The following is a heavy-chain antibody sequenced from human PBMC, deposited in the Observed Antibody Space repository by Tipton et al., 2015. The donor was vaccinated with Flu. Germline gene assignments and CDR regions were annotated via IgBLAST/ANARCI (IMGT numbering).Heavy chain of an antibody. Sequence: TLSLTCAVSGYSISSGDYWGWIRQPSGKGLEWIGSIYQSGSNYYNPSLTSRVTVSVDTSKNQFSLRLSSVTAADTAVYYCARHTGDSVRGVIDYWGQGTLVTVSS. CDR2: IYQSGSN. D-gene: IGHD3-10*02. CDR1: GYSISSGDY. CDR3: ARHTGDSVRGVIDY. J-gene: IGHJ4*02. V-gene: IGHV4-38-2*01.